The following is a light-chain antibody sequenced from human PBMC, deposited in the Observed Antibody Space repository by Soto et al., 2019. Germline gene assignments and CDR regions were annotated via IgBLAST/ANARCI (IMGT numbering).Light chain of an antibody. CDR1: KSVSSSY. J-gene: IGKJ2*01. V-gene: IGKV3-20*01. CDR3: QQYGISPYT. Sequence: EIVLTQSPGNLSLSPGERATLSCRASKSVSSSYLAWYQQKPGQAPRLLIYGSSSRATGIPDRFSGSGSGTDFTLTISRLEPEDFAVYYCQQYGISPYTFGQGTKLEIK. CDR2: GSS.